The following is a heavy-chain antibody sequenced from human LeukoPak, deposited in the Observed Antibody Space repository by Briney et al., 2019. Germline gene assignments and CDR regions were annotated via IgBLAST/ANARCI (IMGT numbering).Heavy chain of an antibody. CDR1: GYTFTDYY. CDR3: ARDRDYSNTERGFDY. Sequence: ASVKVSRKTSGYTFTDYYIHWVRQAPGQGLEWMGWINPNSGETNSAQKFQGGVTMTGDTSISTAYMELRRVTSDDTAVYYCARDRDYSNTERGFDYWGQGTLVTVSS. J-gene: IGHJ4*02. D-gene: IGHD4-11*01. V-gene: IGHV1-2*02. CDR2: INPNSGET.